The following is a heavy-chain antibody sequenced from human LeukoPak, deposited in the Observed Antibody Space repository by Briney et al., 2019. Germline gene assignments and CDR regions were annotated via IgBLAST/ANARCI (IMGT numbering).Heavy chain of an antibody. CDR2: ISAYNGNT. CDR3: ARAVVPAAIGYYYYYMDV. CDR1: GYTFTIYG. D-gene: IGHD2-2*01. Sequence: RASVKVSCKASGYTFTIYGISWVRQAPGQGLEWMGWISAYNGNTNYAQKLQGRVTMTTDTSTSTAYMELRSLRSDDTAVYYCARAVVPAAIGYYYYYMDVWGKGTTVTVSS. V-gene: IGHV1-18*01. J-gene: IGHJ6*03.